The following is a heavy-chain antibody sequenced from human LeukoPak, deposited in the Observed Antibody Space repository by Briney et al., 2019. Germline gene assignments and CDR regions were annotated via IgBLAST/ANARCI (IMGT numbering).Heavy chain of an antibody. CDR1: GGSISSYY. J-gene: IGHJ3*01. V-gene: IGHV4-59*12. CDR2: IYYSGST. CDR3: AAGSEVSYEIFNAFAL. Sequence: SSETLSLTCTVSGGSISSYYWSWIRQPPGKGLEWIGYIYYSGSTNYNPSLKSRVTISADTSKNQFSLKLSSVTAADTAVYYCAAGSEVSYEIFNAFALWGQGTLVTVSS. D-gene: IGHD2/OR15-2a*01.